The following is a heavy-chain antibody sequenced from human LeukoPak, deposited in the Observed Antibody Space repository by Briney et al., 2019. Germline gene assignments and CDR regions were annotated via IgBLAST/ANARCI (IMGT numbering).Heavy chain of an antibody. CDR2: ISAYNGNT. D-gene: IGHD3-22*01. J-gene: IGHJ4*02. CDR3: AIAPNYYDSSGYKIDY. V-gene: IGHV1-18*01. Sequence: ASVKVSCEASGYTFTSLGISWLRQAPGQGLEWMGWISAYNGNTNYAQKLQGRVTMTTDTSTSTAYMELRSLRSDDTAVYYCAIAPNYYDSSGYKIDYWGQGTLVTVSS. CDR1: GYTFTSLG.